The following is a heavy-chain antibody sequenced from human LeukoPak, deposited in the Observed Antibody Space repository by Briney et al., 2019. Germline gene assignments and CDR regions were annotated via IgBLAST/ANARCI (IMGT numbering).Heavy chain of an antibody. Sequence: PSETLSLTCTVSGGSISSYYWSWIRQPPGKGLEWIGYIYTSGSTNYNPSLKSRVTISVDTSKNQFSPKLSSVTAADTAVYYCARLLAAAGTRWFDPWGQGTLVTVSS. CDR3: ARLLAAAGTRWFDP. CDR1: GGSISSYY. D-gene: IGHD6-13*01. CDR2: IYTSGST. V-gene: IGHV4-4*09. J-gene: IGHJ5*02.